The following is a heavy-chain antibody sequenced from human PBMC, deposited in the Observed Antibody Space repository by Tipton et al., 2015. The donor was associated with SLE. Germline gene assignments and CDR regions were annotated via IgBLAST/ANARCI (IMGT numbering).Heavy chain of an antibody. CDR3: ARGPALDSTGYYMGV. V-gene: IGHV3-48*03. CDR1: GFTFSNYE. CDR2: ISSAGNAI. Sequence: GSLRLSCATSGFTFSNYEMNWVRQAPGKGLEWISYISSAGNAIYYADSVRGRFTISRDNARNSVFLQMSSLRGEDAALYYCARGPALDSTGYYMGVWGKGTAVTVSS. D-gene: IGHD3-9*01. J-gene: IGHJ6*03.